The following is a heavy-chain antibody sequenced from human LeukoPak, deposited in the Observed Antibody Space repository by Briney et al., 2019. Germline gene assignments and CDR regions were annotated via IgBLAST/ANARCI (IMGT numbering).Heavy chain of an antibody. V-gene: IGHV1-18*01. CDR3: AKEFCSGGSCNLDY. CDR2: ISAYNGNT. CDR1: GYTFTSYG. D-gene: IGHD2-15*01. Sequence: VLVKVSCKASGYTFTSYGISWVRQAPGQGLEWMGWISAYNGNTNYAQKLQGRVTMTTDTSTSTAYMELRSLRSDDTAVYYCAKEFCSGGSCNLDYWGQGTLVTVSS. J-gene: IGHJ4*02.